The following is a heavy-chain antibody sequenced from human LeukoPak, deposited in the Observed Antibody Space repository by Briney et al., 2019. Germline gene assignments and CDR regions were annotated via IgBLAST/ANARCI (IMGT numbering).Heavy chain of an antibody. CDR1: GGTFSSYA. CDR3: ARDQALHYYDRNYDY. V-gene: IGHV1-69*13. CDR2: IIPIFGTA. J-gene: IGHJ4*02. D-gene: IGHD3-22*01. Sequence: ASVKVSCKASGGTFSSYAISWVRQAPGQGLEWMGGIIPIFGTANYAQKFQGRVTITADESTSTAYMELSSLRSEDTAVYYCARDQALHYYDRNYDYWGQGTLVTVSS.